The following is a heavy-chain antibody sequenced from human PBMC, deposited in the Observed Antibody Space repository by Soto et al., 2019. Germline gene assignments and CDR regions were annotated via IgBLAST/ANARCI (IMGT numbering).Heavy chain of an antibody. Sequence: GSLRLSCIASGFTFTTYGMHWARQAPGKGLEWVAVVWYDGTTKHYTDSVKGRFTISRDNSKNTLYLQMNSLRAEDTAVYYCAKDQGSSWYEIDYWGQGTLVTASS. CDR3: AKDQGSSWYEIDY. J-gene: IGHJ4*02. D-gene: IGHD6-13*01. CDR1: GFTFTTYG. CDR2: VWYDGTTK. V-gene: IGHV3-33*06.